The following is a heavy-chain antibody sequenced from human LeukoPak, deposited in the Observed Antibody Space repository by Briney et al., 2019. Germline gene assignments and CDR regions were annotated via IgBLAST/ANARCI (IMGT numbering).Heavy chain of an antibody. J-gene: IGHJ4*02. CDR1: GFTFSDYH. CDR3: ARDRDTAMVYFDY. CDR2: ISSSGSTI. Sequence: PGGSLRLSCAASGFTFSDYHMSWIRQAPGKGLEWVSYISSSGSTIYYADSVKGRFTISRDNAKNSLYLQMNSLRAEDTAVYYCARDRDTAMVYFDYWGQGTLVTVSS. D-gene: IGHD5-18*01. V-gene: IGHV3-11*01.